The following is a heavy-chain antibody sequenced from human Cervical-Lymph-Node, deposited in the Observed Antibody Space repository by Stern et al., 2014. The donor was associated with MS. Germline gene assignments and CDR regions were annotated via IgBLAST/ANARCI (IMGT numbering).Heavy chain of an antibody. J-gene: IGHJ4*02. CDR2: IYYSGFT. CDR3: ARHDSVPRPSQLYSARDRGPGYFDY. CDR1: GGSISSSTYY. D-gene: IGHD1-26*01. Sequence: QVQLQESGPGLVKPSETLSLTCTVSGGSISSSTYYWAWIRQPPGKGLEWIGNIYYSGFTYYNPSLKSRLTISVDMSKNQFSLKLSAVTAADTAIYYCARHDSVPRPSQLYSARDRGPGYFDYWGQGTLVTVSS. V-gene: IGHV4-39*01.